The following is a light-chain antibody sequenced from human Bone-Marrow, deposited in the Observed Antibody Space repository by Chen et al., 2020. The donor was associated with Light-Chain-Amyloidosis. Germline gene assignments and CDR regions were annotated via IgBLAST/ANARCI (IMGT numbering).Light chain of an antibody. CDR2: DDS. Sequence: SYVLTQPSSVSVAPGQTATIACGGNNIGSTSVHWYQQTPGQAPLLVVYDDSDRPSGIPERLSGSHSGNTATLTISRVEAGDDADYYCQVWDRSSDRPVFGGGTKLTVL. J-gene: IGLJ3*02. CDR3: QVWDRSSDRPV. CDR1: NIGSTS. V-gene: IGLV3-21*02.